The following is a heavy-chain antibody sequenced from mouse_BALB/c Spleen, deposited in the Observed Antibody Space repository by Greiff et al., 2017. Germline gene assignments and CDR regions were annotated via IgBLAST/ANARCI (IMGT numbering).Heavy chain of an antibody. J-gene: IGHJ4*01. D-gene: IGHD1-1*01. CDR3: EREHVGSRGAIDY. Sequence: QVQLQQSGPQLVRPGASVKISCKASGYSFTSYWMHWVKQRPGQGLEWIGMIDPSDSETRLNQKFKDKATLTVDKSSSTAYMQLSSPTSEDAAVYYCEREHVGSRGAIDYWGQGTSVTVSS. CDR2: IDPSDSET. V-gene: IGHV1S126*01. CDR1: GYSFTSYW.